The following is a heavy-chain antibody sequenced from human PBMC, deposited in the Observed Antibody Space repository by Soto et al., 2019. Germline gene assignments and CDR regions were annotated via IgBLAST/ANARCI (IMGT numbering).Heavy chain of an antibody. CDR3: ARGIVATIAKEWRGGTGDF. D-gene: IGHD5-12*01. CDR2: ISGSGGST. Sequence: GGSLRLSCAASGFTFSSYAMSWVRQAPGKGLEWVSAISGSGGSTYYADSVKGRFTISRDNSKNTLYLQMNSLRAEDTAVYYCARGIVATIAKEWRGGTGDFWGQGTLVTVSS. CDR1: GFTFSSYA. V-gene: IGHV3-23*01. J-gene: IGHJ4*02.